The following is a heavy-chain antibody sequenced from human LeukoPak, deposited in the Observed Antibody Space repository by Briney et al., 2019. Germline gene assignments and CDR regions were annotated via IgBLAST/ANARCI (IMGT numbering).Heavy chain of an antibody. J-gene: IGHJ4*02. CDR1: GFTFSSYA. CDR2: ISGSGGNT. Sequence: PGGTLRLSCAASGFTFSSYAMSWVRQAPGKGLEWVSAISGSGGNTFYADSVKGRFTISGDNSKNTLYLQVNSLRAEDTAVYYCAKEGTYSSSWYALYYFDYWGQGTLVTVSS. D-gene: IGHD6-13*01. CDR3: AKEGTYSSSWYALYYFDY. V-gene: IGHV3-23*01.